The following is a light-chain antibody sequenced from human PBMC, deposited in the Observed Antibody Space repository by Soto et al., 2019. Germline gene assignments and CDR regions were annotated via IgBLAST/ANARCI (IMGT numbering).Light chain of an antibody. CDR1: SSDVGAYNY. J-gene: IGLJ1*01. V-gene: IGLV2-14*01. Sequence: QSVLTQPASVSGSPGQSITISCTGTSSDVGAYNYVSWYQLHPGKAPKLIISEVSNRPSGVSSRFSGSKSANTASLTISALQPEDEADYYCSSYTLTSTQVFGTGTKVTV. CDR2: EVS. CDR3: SSYTLTSTQV.